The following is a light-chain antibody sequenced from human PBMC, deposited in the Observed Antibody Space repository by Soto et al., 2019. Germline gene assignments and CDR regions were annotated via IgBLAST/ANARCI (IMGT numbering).Light chain of an antibody. Sequence: DIQMTQSPSSLSASVGDRVTITCQASQDLSKSLNWYQKKPGKSPKILIYDASNLETGVPSRFSGSGSGTDFTLTINSLQPDHIAKYYCQQYKSLLSFGPGTKVDIK. J-gene: IGKJ3*01. V-gene: IGKV1-33*01. CDR1: QDLSKS. CDR3: QQYKSLLS. CDR2: DAS.